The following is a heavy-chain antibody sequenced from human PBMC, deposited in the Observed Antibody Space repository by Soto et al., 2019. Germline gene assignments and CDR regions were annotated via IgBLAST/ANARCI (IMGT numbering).Heavy chain of an antibody. D-gene: IGHD4-17*01. V-gene: IGHV3-23*01. Sequence: GGSLRLSCAASGFTFSSYAMSWVRQAPGKGLEWVSAISGSGGSTYYADSVKGRFTISRDNSKNTLYLQMNSLRAEDTAAYYCAKGSYYGDYVPYYYYGMDVWGQGTTVTVSS. CDR3: AKGSYYGDYVPYYYYGMDV. J-gene: IGHJ6*02. CDR1: GFTFSSYA. CDR2: ISGSGGST.